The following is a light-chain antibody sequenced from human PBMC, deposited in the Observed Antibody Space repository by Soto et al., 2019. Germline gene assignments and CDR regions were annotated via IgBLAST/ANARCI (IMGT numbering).Light chain of an antibody. CDR1: QSVISSF. J-gene: IGKJ5*01. CDR3: QQSGYSPIT. V-gene: IGKV3-20*01. Sequence: EIVLTQSPGTLSLSPVERATLSCRSSQSVISSFLSWYQQKRGQAPRLLMFGASSRATGIPDRFSGSGSGTDFTLTIYRLEPEDFAVYYCQQSGYSPITFGQGTRLEIK. CDR2: GAS.